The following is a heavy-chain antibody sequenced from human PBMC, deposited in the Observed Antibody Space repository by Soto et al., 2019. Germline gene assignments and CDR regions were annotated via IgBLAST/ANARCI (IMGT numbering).Heavy chain of an antibody. V-gene: IGHV1-69*13. J-gene: IGHJ6*02. CDR3: ASPQKAYNWNYPRPYYYYGMDV. CDR1: GGTFSSYA. CDR2: IIPIFGTA. D-gene: IGHD1-7*01. Sequence: SVKVSCKASGGTFSSYAISWVRQAPGQGLEWMGGIIPIFGTANYAQKFQGRVTITADESTSTAYMELSSLRSEDTAVYYCASPQKAYNWNYPRPYYYYGMDVWGQGTTGTVSS.